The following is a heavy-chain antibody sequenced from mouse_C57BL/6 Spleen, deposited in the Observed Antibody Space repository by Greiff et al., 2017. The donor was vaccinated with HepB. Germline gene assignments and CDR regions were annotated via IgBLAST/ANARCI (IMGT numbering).Heavy chain of an antibody. D-gene: IGHD4-1*01. CDR1: GYTFTSYW. CDR3: AIDWGGVWFAY. V-gene: IGHV1-74*01. J-gene: IGHJ3*01. CDR2: IHPSDSDT. Sequence: QVQLKQPGAELVKPGASVKVSCKASGYTFTSYWMHWVKQRPGQGLEWIGRIHPSDSDTNYNQKFKGKATLTVDKSSSTAYMQLSSLTSEDSAVYYCAIDWGGVWFAYWGQGTLVTVSA.